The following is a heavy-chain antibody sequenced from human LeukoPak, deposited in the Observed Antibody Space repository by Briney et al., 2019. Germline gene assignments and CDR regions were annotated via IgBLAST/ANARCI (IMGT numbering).Heavy chain of an antibody. D-gene: IGHD6-6*01. CDR3: ARASIAARRAFDY. J-gene: IGHJ4*02. CDR1: GFTFSNYP. V-gene: IGHV3-23*01. Sequence: PGGFLRLSCAASGFTFSNYPMTWVRQAPGKGLEWVSAISGSGGSTYYADSVKGRFTISRDNSKNTLYLQMNSLRAEDTAVYYCARASIAARRAFDYWGQGTLVTVSS. CDR2: ISGSGGST.